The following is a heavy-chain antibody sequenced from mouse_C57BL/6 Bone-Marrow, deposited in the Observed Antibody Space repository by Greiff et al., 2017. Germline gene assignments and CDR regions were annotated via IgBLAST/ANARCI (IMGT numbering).Heavy chain of an antibody. CDR2: IDPNSGGT. V-gene: IGHV1-72*01. J-gene: IGHJ4*01. D-gene: IGHD1-1*01. CDR3: ARDYCDKCYYYAMDY. CDR1: GYTFTSYW. Sequence: QVQLQQPGAELVKPGASVKLSCKASGYTFTSYWMHWVKQRPGRGLEWIGRIDPNSGGTKYNEKFKSKATMTVDKPSSTAYMQLSSLTSVGSTVYYCARDYCDKCYYYAMDYWGQGTSVTVSS.